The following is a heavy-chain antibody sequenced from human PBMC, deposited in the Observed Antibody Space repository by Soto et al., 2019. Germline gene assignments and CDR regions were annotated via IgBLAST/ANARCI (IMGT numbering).Heavy chain of an antibody. J-gene: IGHJ4*02. CDR3: ARGGAYCSGGSCYIDY. Sequence: SETLSLTCTVSGGSISSSSYYWGWIRQPPWKGLEWIGSIYYSGSTYYNPSLKSRVTISVDTSKNQFSLKLSSVTAADTAVYYCARGGAYCSGGSCYIDYWGQGXLVTVYS. V-gene: IGHV4-39*01. CDR1: GGSISSSSYY. CDR2: IYYSGST. D-gene: IGHD2-15*01.